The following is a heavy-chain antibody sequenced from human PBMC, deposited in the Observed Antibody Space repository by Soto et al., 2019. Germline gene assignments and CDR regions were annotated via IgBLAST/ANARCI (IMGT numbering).Heavy chain of an antibody. V-gene: IGHV5-10-1*03. Sequence: EVQLVQSGAEVKKPGESLRISCNASGYAFTNYWISWVRQKPGQGLEWMGRIDPSDSRTKYSPSFDGHVTISIDKSISAAFLQWSSLRASDTAVYYCARRRGYSYDFDYWGQGTLVTVSS. J-gene: IGHJ4*02. D-gene: IGHD5-18*01. CDR3: ARRRGYSYDFDY. CDR2: IDPSDSRT. CDR1: GYAFTNYW.